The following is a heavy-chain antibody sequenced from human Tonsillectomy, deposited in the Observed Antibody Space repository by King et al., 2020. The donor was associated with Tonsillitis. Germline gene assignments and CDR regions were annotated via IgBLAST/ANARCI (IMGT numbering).Heavy chain of an antibody. CDR3: WTYYYDSSGYYFDY. Sequence: QLVQSGAEVKKPGASVKVSCKASGYTFTGYYMDWVRQAPGQGLEWMGWINPNSGGTNYAQKFQGRVTMTRDTSISTAYMELSRLRSDDTAVYYCWTYYYDSSGYYFDYWGQGTLVTVSS. CDR2: INPNSGGT. D-gene: IGHD3-22*01. J-gene: IGHJ4*02. CDR1: GYTFTGYY. V-gene: IGHV1-2*02.